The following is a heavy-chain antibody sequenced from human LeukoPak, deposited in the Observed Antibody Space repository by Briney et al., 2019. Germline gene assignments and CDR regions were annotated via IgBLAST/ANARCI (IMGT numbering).Heavy chain of an antibody. V-gene: IGHV3-30-3*01. Sequence: GRSLRLSCAASGFTFSSYAMHWVRQAPGKGLEWVAVISYDGSNKYYADSAKGRFTISRDNSKNTLYLQMNSLRAEDTAVYYCARDLYLFDYWGQGTLVTVSS. J-gene: IGHJ4*02. CDR1: GFTFSSYA. CDR2: ISYDGSNK. CDR3: ARDLYLFDY.